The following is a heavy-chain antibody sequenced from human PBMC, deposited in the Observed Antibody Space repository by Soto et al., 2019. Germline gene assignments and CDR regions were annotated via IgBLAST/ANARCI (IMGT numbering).Heavy chain of an antibody. CDR2: INPNSGGT. CDR1: GYTFTGYY. J-gene: IGHJ4*02. D-gene: IGHD3-10*01. CDR3: ARDASGDEDPMDY. Sequence: QVQLVQSGAEVKKPGASVKVSCKASGYTFTGYYMHWVRQAPGQGLEWMGWINPNSGGTNYAQKFQGWVTMTRDTXISTAYRELRRLRSDDTAVYYCARDASGDEDPMDYWGQGTLVTVSS. V-gene: IGHV1-2*04.